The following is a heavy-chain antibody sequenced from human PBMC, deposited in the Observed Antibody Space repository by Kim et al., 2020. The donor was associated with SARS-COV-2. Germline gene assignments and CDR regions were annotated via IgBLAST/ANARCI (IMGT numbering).Heavy chain of an antibody. J-gene: IGHJ4*02. D-gene: IGHD3-3*01. CDR1: GFTFSSYA. V-gene: IGHV3-23*01. CDR2: ISGSGGST. CDR3: AKDREYYDFWSGYTTHGIPDY. Sequence: GGSLRLSCAASGFTFSSYAMSWVRQAPGKGLEWVSAISGSGGSTYYADSVKGRFTISRDNSKNTLYLQMNSLRAEDTAVYYCAKDREYYDFWSGYTTHGIPDYWGQGTLVTVSS.